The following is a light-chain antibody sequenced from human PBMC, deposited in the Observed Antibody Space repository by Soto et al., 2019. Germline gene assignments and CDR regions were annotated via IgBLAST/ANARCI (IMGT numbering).Light chain of an antibody. V-gene: IGKV3-15*01. CDR3: QQYNNWLIT. J-gene: IGKJ5*01. CDR2: GAS. Sequence: EIVMTQSPATLSVSSGERATLSCRASQSVSSNLAWYQQKPGQAPRLLIYGASTRATGIPARFSGSGSGTEFTLTISSLQSEDFAVYYCQQYNNWLITFGQGTRLEIQ. CDR1: QSVSSN.